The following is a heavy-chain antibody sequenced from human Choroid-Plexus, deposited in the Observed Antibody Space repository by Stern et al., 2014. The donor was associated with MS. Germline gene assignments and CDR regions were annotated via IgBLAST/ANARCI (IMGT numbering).Heavy chain of an antibody. V-gene: IGHV3-30*18. CDR1: GFTFSIFG. J-gene: IGHJ4*01. D-gene: IGHD3-22*01. CDR3: AKDRQWLTXXFEY. Sequence: VQLVESGGGVVQPGRPLRLSCAASGFTFSIFGMHWVRQAPGKGLEWVAVISYDGNKKYYADSVKGRFTISRDNSKNTLYMQMNSLRAEDTAVYYCAKDRQWLTXXFEYWGXXSLVTVSS. CDR2: ISYDGNKK.